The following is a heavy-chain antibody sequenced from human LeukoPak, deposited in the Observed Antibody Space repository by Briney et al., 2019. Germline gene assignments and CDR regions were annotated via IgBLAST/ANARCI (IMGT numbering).Heavy chain of an antibody. CDR1: GFTFSSYG. D-gene: IGHD3-10*01. V-gene: IGHV3-30*18. Sequence: GGSLRLSCAASGFTFSSYGMHWVRQAPGEGLEWVAVISYDGSNKYYADSVKGRFTISRDNSKNTLYLQMNSLRAEDTAVYYCAKGGGMVRDLTFDYWGQGTLVTVSS. J-gene: IGHJ4*02. CDR3: AKGGGMVRDLTFDY. CDR2: ISYDGSNK.